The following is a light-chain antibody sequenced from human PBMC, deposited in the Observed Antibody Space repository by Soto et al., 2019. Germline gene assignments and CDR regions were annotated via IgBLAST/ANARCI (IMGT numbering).Light chain of an antibody. CDR2: YVD. CDR3: CSYADGSIHF. CDR1: SRDVGAYDY. J-gene: IGLJ1*01. V-gene: IGLV2-14*03. Sequence: QSALAQPASVSGSPGQSVTISCTGRSRDVGAYDYVSWYLQSPDKAPHLLIYYVDHRPSGVSSRFSGSKSGNTASLTISGLQAEDEGDYYCCSYADGSIHFFGTGTKVTVL.